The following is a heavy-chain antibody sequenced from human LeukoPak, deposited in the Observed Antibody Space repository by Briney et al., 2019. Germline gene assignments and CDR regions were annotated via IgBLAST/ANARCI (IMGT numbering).Heavy chain of an antibody. D-gene: IGHD6-19*01. V-gene: IGHV3-74*01. Sequence: GGSLRLSCAVSGFTFSSSWMHWVRQAPGKGLVWVSHIKTDGSTTAYADSVKGRFTISRDNAKNTLYLQMNSLRAEDTGVYYCAGEISSGCYDYWGQGTLVTVSS. CDR2: IKTDGSTT. J-gene: IGHJ4*02. CDR3: AGEISSGCYDY. CDR1: GFTFSSSW.